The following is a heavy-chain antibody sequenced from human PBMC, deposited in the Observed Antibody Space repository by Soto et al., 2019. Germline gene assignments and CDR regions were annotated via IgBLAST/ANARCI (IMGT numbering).Heavy chain of an antibody. CDR2: VNGDGSST. V-gene: IGHV3-74*01. D-gene: IGHD2-8*01. J-gene: IGHJ4*02. CDR3: ARVMANLPWYFDY. Sequence: GGSLRLSYAASGYTFSSYWMHWVRQAPGKGLVWVSRVNGDGSSTSYADPVKGRFTISRDNAKNTVHLQMDSLRAEDTAVYYCARVMANLPWYFDYWGQGTLVTVSS. CDR1: GYTFSSYW.